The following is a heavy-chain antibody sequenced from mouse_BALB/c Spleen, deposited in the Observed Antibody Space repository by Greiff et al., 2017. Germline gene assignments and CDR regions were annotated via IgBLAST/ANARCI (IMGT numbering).Heavy chain of an antibody. D-gene: IGHD2-10*02. V-gene: IGHV5-17*02. J-gene: IGHJ3*01. CDR2: ISSGSSTI. Sequence: DVKLVESGGGLVQPGGSRKLSCAASGFTLSSFGMHWVRQAPEKGLEWVAYISSGSSTIYYADTVKGRFTISRDNPKNTLFLQMTSLRSEDTAMYYCARGYGNSAWFAYWGQGTLVTVSA. CDR3: ARGYGNSAWFAY. CDR1: GFTLSSFG.